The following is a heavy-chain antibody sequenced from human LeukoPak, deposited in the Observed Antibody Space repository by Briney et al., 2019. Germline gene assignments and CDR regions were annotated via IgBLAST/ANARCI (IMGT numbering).Heavy chain of an antibody. V-gene: IGHV3-23*01. CDR3: AKPAQTDCGGDCFFDY. Sequence: GGSLRLSCAGSEFTFNNYAMNWVRQTPGKGLEWVAAIIGTGATTYYADSVKGRSTISRDNSKSTVALQMYSLRAEDTAVYYCAKPAQTDCGGDCFFDYWGQGTLVTVSS. D-gene: IGHD2-21*02. CDR2: IIGTGATT. J-gene: IGHJ4*02. CDR1: EFTFNNYA.